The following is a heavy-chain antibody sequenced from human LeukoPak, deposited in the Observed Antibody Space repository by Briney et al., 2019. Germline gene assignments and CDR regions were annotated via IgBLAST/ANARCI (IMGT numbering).Heavy chain of an antibody. V-gene: IGHV4-59*01. D-gene: IGHD3-3*01. CDR1: GGSISNYY. J-gene: IGHJ4*02. Sequence: SETLSLTCTVSGGSISNYYSSWIRQPPGKALEWIGYMYYSGSTNYNPSLKSRVTISVDTSKNQFSLKMRSVTAADTAVYYCASSHPLGSNNDYYTPFDYWAQGTLVTVSS. CDR2: MYYSGST. CDR3: ASSHPLGSNNDYYTPFDY.